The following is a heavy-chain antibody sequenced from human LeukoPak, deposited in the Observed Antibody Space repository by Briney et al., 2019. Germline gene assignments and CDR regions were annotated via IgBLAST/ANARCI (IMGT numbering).Heavy chain of an antibody. J-gene: IGHJ4*02. V-gene: IGHV4-39*07. Sequence: SETLSLTCTVSGGSISSSSYYWGWIRQPPGKGLEWIGSIYYSGSTYYNPSLKSRVTISVDTSKNQFSLKLSSVTAADTAVYYCARDNMYPGVYDILTGYYRGVDFDYWGQGTLVTVSS. D-gene: IGHD3-9*01. CDR3: ARDNMYPGVYDILTGYYRGVDFDY. CDR2: IYYSGST. CDR1: GGSISSSSYY.